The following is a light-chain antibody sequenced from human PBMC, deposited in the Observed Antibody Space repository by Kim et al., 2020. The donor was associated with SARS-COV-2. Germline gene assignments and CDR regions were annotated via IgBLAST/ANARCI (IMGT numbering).Light chain of an antibody. V-gene: IGLV2-14*03. CDR1: GSDVGGYNY. J-gene: IGLJ2*01. CDR3: GSYTSSRSVV. Sequence: QSALTQPASVSGSPGQSITISCTATGSDVGGYNYVSWYQQHAGKAPKLMFYDVSDRPSGVSNRFSASKSGNTASLTISGLQAEDEADYYCGSYTSSRSVVFGGGTKVTVL. CDR2: DVS.